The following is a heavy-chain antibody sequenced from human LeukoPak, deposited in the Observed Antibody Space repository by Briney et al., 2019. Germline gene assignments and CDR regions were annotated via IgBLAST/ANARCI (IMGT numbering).Heavy chain of an antibody. CDR1: GGSISSSSYY. V-gene: IGHV4-39*07. CDR3: ARVKMVYYYYYYMDV. CDR2: IYYSGST. Sequence: SETLSLTCTVSGGSISSSSYYWGWIRQPPGKGLEWIGSIYYSGSTYYNPSLKSRVTISVDTSKNQFSLKLSSVTAADTAVYYCARVKMVYYYYYYMDVWGKGTTVTVSS. J-gene: IGHJ6*03. D-gene: IGHD2-8*01.